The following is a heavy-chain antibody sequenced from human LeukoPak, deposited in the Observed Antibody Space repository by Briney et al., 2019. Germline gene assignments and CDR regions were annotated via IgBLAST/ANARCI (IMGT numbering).Heavy chain of an antibody. CDR3: ARDTKRSRARWENLGFDP. V-gene: IGHV1-46*01. Sequence: ASVKVSCKASGYTFTSYYMHWVRQAPGQGLEWVGIINPSGGSTSYAQKFQGRVTMTTDTSTSTAYMELRSLRSDDTAVYYCARDTKRSRARWENLGFDPWGQGTLVTVSS. CDR1: GYTFTSYY. D-gene: IGHD1-26*01. J-gene: IGHJ5*02. CDR2: INPSGGST.